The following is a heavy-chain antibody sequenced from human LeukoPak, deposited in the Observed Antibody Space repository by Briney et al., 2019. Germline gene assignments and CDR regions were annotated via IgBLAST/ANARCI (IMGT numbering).Heavy chain of an antibody. CDR1: GFTFSSYS. J-gene: IGHJ6*03. CDR2: ISSSSSYI. Sequence: GGSLRLSCAASGFTFSSYSMNWVRQAPGKGLEWVSSISSSSSYIYYADSVKGRFTISRDNAKNSLYLQMNSLRAEDTAVYYCASLAVAARRLYYYYYYMDVWGKGTTVTVSS. CDR3: ASLAVAARRLYYYYYYMDV. D-gene: IGHD6-19*01. V-gene: IGHV3-21*01.